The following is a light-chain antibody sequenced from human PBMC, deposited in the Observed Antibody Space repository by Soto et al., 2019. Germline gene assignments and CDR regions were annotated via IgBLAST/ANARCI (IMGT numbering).Light chain of an antibody. CDR2: LAS. J-gene: IGKJ4*01. CDR3: QSLNSFPLR. V-gene: IGKV1-9*01. Sequence: DIRLTQSPASLSASVGDRVTITCRASQGISSYLAWYQQKPGKAPKLLICLASTLQSGVPSRFSGSGSGTDFSITISSLQPEDVATYYCQSLNSFPLRFGGATKVEIK. CDR1: QGISSY.